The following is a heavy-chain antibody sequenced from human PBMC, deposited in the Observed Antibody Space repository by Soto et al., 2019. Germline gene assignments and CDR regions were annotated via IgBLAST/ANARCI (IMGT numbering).Heavy chain of an antibody. CDR1: GGSVSSGSYY. Sequence: SETLSLTCTVSGGSVSSGSYYWSWIRQPPGKGLEWIGYIYYSGSTNYNPSLKSRVTISVDTSKNQFSLKLSSVTAADTAVYYCARERRDGYNFGIPSYYFDYWGQGTLVTVSS. V-gene: IGHV4-61*01. J-gene: IGHJ4*02. CDR3: ARERRDGYNFGIPSYYFDY. D-gene: IGHD5-12*01. CDR2: IYYSGST.